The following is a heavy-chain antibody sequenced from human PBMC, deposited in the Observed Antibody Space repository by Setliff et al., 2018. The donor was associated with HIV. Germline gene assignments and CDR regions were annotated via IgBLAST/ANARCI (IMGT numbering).Heavy chain of an antibody. CDR1: GFTFSHYG. CDR2: IRNDASNT. V-gene: IGHV3-30*02. CDR3: AKAPPHYYYYYMDV. J-gene: IGHJ6*03. Sequence: GGSLRLSCAASGFTFSHYGMHWVRQAPGKGLEWVTFIRNDASNTYYADSVKGRFTISRDDSKNTLFLQMDSLRPEDTAVYYCAKAPPHYYYYYMDVWGKGTTVTVSS.